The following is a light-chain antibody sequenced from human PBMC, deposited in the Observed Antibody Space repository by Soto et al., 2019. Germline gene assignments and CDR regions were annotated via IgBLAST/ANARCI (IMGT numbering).Light chain of an antibody. V-gene: IGKV1-33*01. CDR3: QKYENLHN. J-gene: IGKJ5*01. CDR1: QNINNY. Sequence: DIQMTQSPSSLSASVGDRVTITCQASQNINNYLNWYQQKPGRAPKLLIYDASNLEAGVPSRFRGSGSGTDFTFTISRLQPEDIATYYCQKYENLHNLGQGTRLESK. CDR2: DAS.